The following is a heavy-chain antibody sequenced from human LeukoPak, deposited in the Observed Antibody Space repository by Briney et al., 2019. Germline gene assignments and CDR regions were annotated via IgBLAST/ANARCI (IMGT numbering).Heavy chain of an antibody. D-gene: IGHD2-8*01. Sequence: ASVKVSCKASGYTFTGYYIHWVRQAHGQGLEWTGRINPKSGGINYAQKFQGRVTMTRDTSISTVYMELSRLRSDDTAVYYCARSPNGLWNFDYWGQGTLVTVSS. CDR3: ARSPNGLWNFDY. CDR1: GYTFTGYY. J-gene: IGHJ4*02. V-gene: IGHV1-2*06. CDR2: INPKSGGI.